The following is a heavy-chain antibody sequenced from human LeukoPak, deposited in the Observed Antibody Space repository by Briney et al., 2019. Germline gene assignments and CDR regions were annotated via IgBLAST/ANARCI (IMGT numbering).Heavy chain of an antibody. CDR3: ARVVGVPAAMYTVFDY. CDR1: GYSISSGYY. Sequence: PSETLSLTCTVSGYSISSGYYWGWIRQPPGKGLEWIGSIYHSGSTYYNPSLKSRVTISVDTSKNQFSLKLSSVTAADTAVYYCARVVGVPAAMYTVFDYWGQGTLVTVSS. V-gene: IGHV4-38-2*02. D-gene: IGHD2-2*01. CDR2: IYHSGST. J-gene: IGHJ4*02.